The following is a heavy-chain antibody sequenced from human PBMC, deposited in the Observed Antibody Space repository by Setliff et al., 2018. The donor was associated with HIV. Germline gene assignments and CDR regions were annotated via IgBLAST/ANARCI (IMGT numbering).Heavy chain of an antibody. V-gene: IGHV1-2*07. Sequence: ASVKVSCKASGYTFSDFYMHWVRLAPGQGLEWMGWINSDSGGTNYAHKFQGRVTITADMSKNIAYMKVSSLRSEDTAMYYCAWGTQRPIDSWGQGTLVTVSS. D-gene: IGHD1-1*01. J-gene: IGHJ4*02. CDR1: GYTFSDFY. CDR2: INSDSGGT. CDR3: AWGTQRPIDS.